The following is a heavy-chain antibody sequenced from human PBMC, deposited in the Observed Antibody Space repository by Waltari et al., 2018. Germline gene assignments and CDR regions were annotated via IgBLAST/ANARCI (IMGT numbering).Heavy chain of an antibody. V-gene: IGHV3-15*01. CDR2: IKSKRSGGTT. D-gene: IGHD6-6*01. CDR1: GFPFTDGR. J-gene: IGHJ4*02. Sequence: EVQLVEFGGGLVKPGGSLRLSCRADGFPFTDGRLSVARQAPGKGLEWVARIKSKRSGGTTDYAEAVKGRFTISRDDSKSTLYLEMNSLKTEDTAVYYCTTDGGIGPRPIFDSWGRGTLVTVSS. CDR3: TTDGGIGPRPIFDS.